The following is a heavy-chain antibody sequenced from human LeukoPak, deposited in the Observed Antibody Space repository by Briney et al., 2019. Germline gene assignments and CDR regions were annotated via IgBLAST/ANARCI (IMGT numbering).Heavy chain of an antibody. CDR3: ARVRRGPPDC. CDR1: GGSFSGYY. J-gene: IGHJ4*02. CDR2: INHSGST. Sequence: SETLSLTCAVYGGSFSGYYWSWIRQPPGKGLEWIGEINHSGSTNYNPSLKSRVTISVDTSKNQFSLKLSSVTAADTAVYYCARVRRGPPDCWGQGTLVTVSS. D-gene: IGHD3-10*01. V-gene: IGHV4-34*01.